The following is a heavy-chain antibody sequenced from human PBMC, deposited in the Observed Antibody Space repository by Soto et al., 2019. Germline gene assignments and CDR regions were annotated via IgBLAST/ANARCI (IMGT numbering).Heavy chain of an antibody. CDR1: GFTFSSYA. J-gene: IGHJ4*02. D-gene: IGHD6-13*01. CDR3: ARGQLGTPLDY. Sequence: EVQLVESGGGLVQPGGSLRLSCAASGFTFSSYAMQWVRQAPGKGLEYVSAISSNGGSTYYANSVKGRFTISRDNSKNTLYLQMGSLRAEDMAVYYCARGQLGTPLDYWGQGTLVTVSS. CDR2: ISSNGGST. V-gene: IGHV3-64*01.